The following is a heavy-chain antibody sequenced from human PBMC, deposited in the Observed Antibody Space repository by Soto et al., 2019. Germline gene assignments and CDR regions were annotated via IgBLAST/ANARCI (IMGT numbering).Heavy chain of an antibody. CDR3: AREYTYGSNFFDC. Sequence: SETLSLTCTVSGVSISSAAYYWSWIRQHPGKGLEWIGYISHSGSTHYNPSLKSRVIISVDTSKNQFSLSLTSVTAADTAVYYCAREYTYGSNFFDCWGQGALVTVSS. CDR1: GVSISSAAYY. V-gene: IGHV4-31*03. J-gene: IGHJ4*02. D-gene: IGHD5-18*01. CDR2: ISHSGST.